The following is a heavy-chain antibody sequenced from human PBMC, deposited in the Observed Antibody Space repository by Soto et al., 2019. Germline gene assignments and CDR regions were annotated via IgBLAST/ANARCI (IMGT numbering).Heavy chain of an antibody. Sequence: SQTLSLTCAISGDSVSSNSAAWNWIRQSPSRGLEWLGRTYYRSKWYNDYAVSVKSRITINPDTSKNQFSLQLNSVTPEDTAVYYCARQVLRFLEDTRGYYYYMDVWGKGTTVTVSS. CDR2: TYYRSKWYN. V-gene: IGHV6-1*01. CDR1: GDSVSSNSAA. J-gene: IGHJ6*03. CDR3: ARQVLRFLEDTRGYYYYMDV. D-gene: IGHD3-3*01.